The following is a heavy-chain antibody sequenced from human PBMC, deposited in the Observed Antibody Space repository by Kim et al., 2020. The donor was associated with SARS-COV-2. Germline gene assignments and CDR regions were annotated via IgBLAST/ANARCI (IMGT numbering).Heavy chain of an antibody. CDR2: IDPSDSYT. J-gene: IGHJ3*02. CDR3: ARLSMSGYTTNAFDI. CDR1: GYTFITYW. Sequence: GRSLKISCKGSGYTFITYWISWVRQMPGKGLEWMGRIDPSDSYTNYSPSFQGHVTISADKSISTAYLQWSSLKASDTAMYYCARLSMSGYTTNAFDIWGQGTMVTVSS. D-gene: IGHD3-10*02. V-gene: IGHV5-10-1*01.